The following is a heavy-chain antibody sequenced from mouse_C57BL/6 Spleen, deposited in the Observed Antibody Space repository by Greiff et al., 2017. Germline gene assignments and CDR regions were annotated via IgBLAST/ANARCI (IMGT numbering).Heavy chain of an antibody. CDR2: IYPGSGST. V-gene: IGHV1-55*01. Sequence: VQLQQPGAELVKPGASVKMSCKASGYTFTSYWITWVKQRPGLGLEWIGDIYPGSGSTNYNEKFKSKATLTVDTSSSTAYMQLSSLTSEDSAVYYCARYYYGSSSYFDYWGQGTTLTVSS. J-gene: IGHJ2*01. D-gene: IGHD1-1*01. CDR1: GYTFTSYW. CDR3: ARYYYGSSSYFDY.